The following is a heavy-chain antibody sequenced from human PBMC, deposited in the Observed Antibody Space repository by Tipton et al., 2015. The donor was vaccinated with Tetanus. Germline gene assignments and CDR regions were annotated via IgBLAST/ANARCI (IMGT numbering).Heavy chain of an antibody. CDR3: ARDLGQSYFDY. J-gene: IGHJ4*02. D-gene: IGHD7-27*01. CDR1: GFTFSRYA. Sequence: SLRLSCAASGFTFSRYAMHWVRQAPGKGLEWVAFMWYDGSHIYYADSVKGRFTISRDNSNSTLFLLMNSLGAEDTAVYYCARDLGQSYFDYGGQGALVTVSS. CDR2: MWYDGSHI. V-gene: IGHV3-33*08.